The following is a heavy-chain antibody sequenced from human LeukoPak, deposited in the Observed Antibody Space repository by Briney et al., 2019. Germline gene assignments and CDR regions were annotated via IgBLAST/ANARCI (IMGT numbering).Heavy chain of an antibody. CDR1: GYTFSSYG. CDR3: ARVSGIMTTVVPLYYMDV. Sequence: ASVKVSCKASGYTFSSYGISWVRQAPGQGLEWMGWISAYNGNTNYAHKLQGRVTMTTDTSTSIAYMELRSLRSDDTAVYYCARVSGIMTTVVPLYYMDVWGKGTTVTISS. D-gene: IGHD4-23*01. V-gene: IGHV1-18*01. J-gene: IGHJ6*03. CDR2: ISAYNGNT.